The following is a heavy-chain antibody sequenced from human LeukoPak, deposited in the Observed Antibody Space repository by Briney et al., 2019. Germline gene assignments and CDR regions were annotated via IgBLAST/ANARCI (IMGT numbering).Heavy chain of an antibody. CDR2: IIPIFGTA. J-gene: IGHJ3*02. CDR1: GGTFSSYA. Sequence: ASVKVSCKASGGTFSSYAISWVRQAPGQGLEWMGGIIPIFGTANYAQKFQGRVTITADKSTSTAYMELSSLRSEDTAVYYCASIVGATARDAFDIWGQGTMVTVSS. D-gene: IGHD1-26*01. CDR3: ASIVGATARDAFDI. V-gene: IGHV1-69*06.